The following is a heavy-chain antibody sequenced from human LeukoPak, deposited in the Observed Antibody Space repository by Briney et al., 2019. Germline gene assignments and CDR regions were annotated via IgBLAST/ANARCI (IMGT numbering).Heavy chain of an antibody. Sequence: GGSLRLSCAASGFTFSSYSMNWVRQAPGKGLEWVSSISSSSSYMYYADSVKGRFTISRDNAKNSLYLQMNSLRAEDTAVYYCARDWDPAIFGVVITSGMDVWGQGTTVTVSS. CDR1: GFTFSSYS. V-gene: IGHV3-21*01. D-gene: IGHD3-3*01. CDR3: ARDWDPAIFGVVITSGMDV. CDR2: ISSSSSYM. J-gene: IGHJ6*02.